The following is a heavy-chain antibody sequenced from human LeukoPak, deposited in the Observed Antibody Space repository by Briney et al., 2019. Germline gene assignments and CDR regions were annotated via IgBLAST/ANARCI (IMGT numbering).Heavy chain of an antibody. CDR3: ARRNYYGSGSLMGRLDY. V-gene: IGHV4-39*07. J-gene: IGHJ4*02. CDR2: IYYSGST. D-gene: IGHD3-10*01. Sequence: SETLSLTCTVSGGSISSSSYYWGWIRQPPGKGLEWIGSIYYSGSTYYNPSLKRRVTISVDTSKNQFSLMLSSVTAADTAVYYCARRNYYGSGSLMGRLDYWGQGTLVTVSS. CDR1: GGSISSSSYY.